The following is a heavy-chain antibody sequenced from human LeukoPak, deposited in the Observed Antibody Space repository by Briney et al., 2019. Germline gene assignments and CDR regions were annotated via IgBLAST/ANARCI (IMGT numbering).Heavy chain of an antibody. CDR1: GFTFSSYA. V-gene: IGHV3-30-3*01. CDR2: ISYDGSNK. Sequence: GGSLRLSCAASGFTFSSYAMHWVRQAPGKGLEWVAVISYDGSNKYYADSVKGRFTISRDNSKNTLYLQMNSLRDEDTAVYYCATKRFDYWGQGTLVTVSS. J-gene: IGHJ4*02. CDR3: ATKRFDY.